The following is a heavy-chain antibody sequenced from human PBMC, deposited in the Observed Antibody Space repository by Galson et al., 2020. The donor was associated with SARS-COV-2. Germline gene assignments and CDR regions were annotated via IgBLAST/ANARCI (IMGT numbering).Heavy chain of an antibody. J-gene: IGHJ4*02. CDR3: ARHDSNEYFSSLFDQ. CDR1: GASIRDGEYY. Sequence: SETLSLTCTVSGASIRDGEYYWGWIRQPPGKGLEWIGSIEYSGSADSNPSLKSRVTMSADTSKNEVSLKLRSVTAADTAVYYCARHDSNEYFSSLFDQWGQGTLVTVSS. CDR2: IEYSGSA. V-gene: IGHV4-39*01. D-gene: IGHD3-22*01.